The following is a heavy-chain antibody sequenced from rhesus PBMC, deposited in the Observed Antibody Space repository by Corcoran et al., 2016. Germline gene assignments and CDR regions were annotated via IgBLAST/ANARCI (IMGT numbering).Heavy chain of an antibody. CDR2: IYGSGSST. D-gene: IGHD6-25*01. CDR1: GYSISSNY. Sequence: QVQLQESGPGLVKPSETLSLTCAVSGYSISSNYWSWIRQPPGKGLEWIGYIYGSGSSTNYNPSLKGRVTLSVDTSKNQLSLKLSSVTTADTAVYYCAREGRSGSWDFDYWGQGVLVTVSS. V-gene: IGHV4S11*01. CDR3: AREGRSGSWDFDY. J-gene: IGHJ4*01.